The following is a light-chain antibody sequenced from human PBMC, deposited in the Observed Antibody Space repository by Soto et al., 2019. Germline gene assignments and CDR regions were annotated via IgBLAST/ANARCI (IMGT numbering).Light chain of an antibody. Sequence: IVMTQPPATLSVPLGERASLSSVSSQSVGSNLAWYQQRPGQAPRLLIYGVSTRATGIPARFSGSGSGTDFTLTISSLEPEDFAVYYCQQRSNWPRTFGQGTKVDIK. CDR3: QQRSNWPRT. J-gene: IGKJ2*01. CDR2: GVS. CDR1: QSVGSN. V-gene: IGKV3-15*01.